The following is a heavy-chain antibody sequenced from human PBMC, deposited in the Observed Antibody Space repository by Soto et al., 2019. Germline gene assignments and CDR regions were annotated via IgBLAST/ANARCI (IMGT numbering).Heavy chain of an antibody. CDR1: GGSISSGGYY. Sequence: SETLSLTCTVSGGSISSGGYYWSWIRQHPGKGLEWIGYIYYSGSTYYNPSLKSRVTISVDTSKNQFSLKLSSVTAADTAVYYCARARTLYGRSIAARLNWFEPWGQGTLVTVSS. J-gene: IGHJ5*02. D-gene: IGHD6-6*01. CDR3: ARARTLYGRSIAARLNWFEP. V-gene: IGHV4-31*02. CDR2: IYYSGST.